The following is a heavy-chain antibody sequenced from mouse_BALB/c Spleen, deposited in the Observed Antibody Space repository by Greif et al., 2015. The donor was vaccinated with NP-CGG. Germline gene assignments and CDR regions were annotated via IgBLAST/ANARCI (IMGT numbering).Heavy chain of an antibody. CDR3: ARGDYLYYYAMDY. Sequence: EVQLQQSGPELMKPGASVKISCKASGYSFTSYYMHWVKQSHGKSLEWIGYIDPFNGGTSYNQKFKGKATLTVDKSSSTAYMHLSSLASEDSAVYYCARGDYLYYYAMDYWGQGTSVTVSS. CDR1: GYSFTSYY. CDR2: IDPFNGGT. D-gene: IGHD2-4*01. V-gene: IGHV1-28*01. J-gene: IGHJ4*01.